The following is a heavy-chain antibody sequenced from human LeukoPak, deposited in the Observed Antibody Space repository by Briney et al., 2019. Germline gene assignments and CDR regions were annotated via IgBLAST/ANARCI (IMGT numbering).Heavy chain of an antibody. CDR3: ARDRTPTGSHDAFDI. CDR1: GYTFTSYV. CDR2: INAGNGNT. J-gene: IGHJ3*02. Sequence: ASVKVSCKASGYTFTSYVIHWVRQAPGQRLEWMGWINAGNGNTKYSQKFQGRVTITRDTSASTAYMELSRLRSDDTAVYYCARDRTPTGSHDAFDIWGQGTMVTVSS. D-gene: IGHD1-1*01. V-gene: IGHV1-3*01.